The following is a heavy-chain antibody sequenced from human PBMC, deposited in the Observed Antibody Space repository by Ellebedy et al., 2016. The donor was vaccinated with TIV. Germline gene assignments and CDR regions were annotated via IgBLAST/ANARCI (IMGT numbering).Heavy chain of an antibody. J-gene: IGHJ4*02. V-gene: IGHV3-7*03. Sequence: GESLKISCAASGFTFSTYWMSWVRQAPGKGLEWVANTKQDEGEKYYVDSVKGRFTVSRDNAMNSVYLQMNSLRAEDTAVYYCARLKIEVAGHFDYWGQGTLVTVSS. D-gene: IGHD6-13*01. CDR2: TKQDEGEK. CDR1: GFTFSTYW. CDR3: ARLKIEVAGHFDY.